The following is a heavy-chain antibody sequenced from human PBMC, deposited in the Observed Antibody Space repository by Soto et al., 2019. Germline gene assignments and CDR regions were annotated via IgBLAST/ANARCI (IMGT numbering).Heavy chain of an antibody. V-gene: IGHV1-18*01. Sequence: ASVKVSCKASGYTFTSYGISWVRQAPGQGLEWMGWISAYTGNTNYAQKLQGRVTMTTDTSTSTADMERRSLSSADTAVYYCLRGGPGYSYGYGAFDIWGQGTMATVSS. CDR1: GYTFTSYG. J-gene: IGHJ3*02. CDR3: LRGGPGYSYGYGAFDI. D-gene: IGHD5-18*01. CDR2: ISAYTGNT.